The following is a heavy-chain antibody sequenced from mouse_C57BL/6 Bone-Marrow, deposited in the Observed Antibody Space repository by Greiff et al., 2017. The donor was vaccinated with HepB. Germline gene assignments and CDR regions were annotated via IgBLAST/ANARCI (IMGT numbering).Heavy chain of an antibody. J-gene: IGHJ4*01. D-gene: IGHD4-1*02. CDR2: INPYNGGT. CDR3: ARGPTGTPYYAMDY. CDR1: GYTFTDYY. Sequence: EVQLQQSGPVLVKPGASVKMSCKASGYTFTDYYMNWVKQSHGKSLEWIGVINPYNGGTSYNQKFKGKATLTVDKSSSTAYMELNSLTSEDSAVYYCARGPTGTPYYAMDYWGQGSSVTVSS. V-gene: IGHV1-19*01.